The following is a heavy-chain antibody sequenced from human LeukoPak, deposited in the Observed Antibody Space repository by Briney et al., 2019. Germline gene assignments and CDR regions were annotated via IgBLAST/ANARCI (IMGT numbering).Heavy chain of an antibody. CDR2: IKDKTNSYAT. Sequence: GGSLRLSCAASGFTFSGSAMHWVRQAYGKGLEWVGRIKDKTNSYATSYAASVRVRFTISRDDSKKTAYLQMNSLKTEDTAVYYCTRLRNINCSGGSCYFDYWGPGTLVTVSS. CDR1: GFTFSGSA. V-gene: IGHV3-73*01. J-gene: IGHJ4*02. D-gene: IGHD2-15*01. CDR3: TRLRNINCSGGSCYFDY.